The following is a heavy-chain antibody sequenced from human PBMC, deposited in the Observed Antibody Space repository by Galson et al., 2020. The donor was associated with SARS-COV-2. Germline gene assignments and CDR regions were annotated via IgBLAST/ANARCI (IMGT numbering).Heavy chain of an antibody. CDR3: AHRSITMVRGSFDP. CDR1: GFSLSTSGVG. D-gene: IGHD3-10*01. Sequence: SGPTLLTPTQTLTLTCTFSGFSLSTSGVGVGWIRQPPGKALEWLALIYWDDDKRYSPSLKSRLTITKDTSKNQVVLTMTNMDPVDTATYYCAHRSITMVRGSFDPWGQGTLVTVSS. V-gene: IGHV2-5*02. J-gene: IGHJ5*02. CDR2: IYWDDDK.